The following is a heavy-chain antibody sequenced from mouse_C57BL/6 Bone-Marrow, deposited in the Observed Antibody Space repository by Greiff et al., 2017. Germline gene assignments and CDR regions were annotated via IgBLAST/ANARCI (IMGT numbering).Heavy chain of an antibody. CDR2: ISSCGSYT. V-gene: IGHV5-6*01. CDR1: GFTFSSYG. J-gene: IGHJ2*01. CDR3: ARHFITAVDFFDY. D-gene: IGHD1-1*01. Sequence: EVQLVESGGDLVKPGGSLKLSCAASGFTFSSYGMSWVRQTPDKRLEWVATISSCGSYTYYPDSVKGRFTISRDNAENTLYLQMSSLKSEDTAMYYCARHFITAVDFFDYWGQGTTLTVSS.